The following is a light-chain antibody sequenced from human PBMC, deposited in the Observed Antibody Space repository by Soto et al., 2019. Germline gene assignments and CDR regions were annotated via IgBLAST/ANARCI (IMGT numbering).Light chain of an antibody. CDR1: QSVSSSY. CDR2: GAS. J-gene: IGKJ5*01. V-gene: IGKV3-20*01. Sequence: EIVLTQSPGTLSSSPGERATLSCSASQSVSSSYLAWYQQKPGRAPRVLIYGASNRATGIPDRFSGSGSGTDFTLTITRLEPEDFAVYFCQQYGSSPRTFGQGTRLEIK. CDR3: QQYGSSPRT.